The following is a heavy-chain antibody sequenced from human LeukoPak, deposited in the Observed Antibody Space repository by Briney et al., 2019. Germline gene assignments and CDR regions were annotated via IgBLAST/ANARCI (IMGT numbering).Heavy chain of an antibody. D-gene: IGHD6-19*01. CDR1: GFTFSSYW. J-gene: IGHJ4*02. CDR3: ARDPRPSSGWRPFDY. V-gene: IGHV3-7*01. Sequence: GGSLRLSCAASGFTFSSYWMTWVRQPPGKGLEGVANIKQDGSEKYYVDSVRGRFTISRDNAKNSLHLQMNSLRAEDTAVYYCARDPRPSSGWRPFDYWGQGTLVTVSS. CDR2: IKQDGSEK.